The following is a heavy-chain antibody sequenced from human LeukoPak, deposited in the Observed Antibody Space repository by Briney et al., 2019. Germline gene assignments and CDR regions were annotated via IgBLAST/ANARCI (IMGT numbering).Heavy chain of an antibody. D-gene: IGHD3-22*01. Sequence: SVKVSCKASGGTFSGYAISWVRQAPGRGLEWMGGIIPIFGTANYAQKFQGRVTITADESTSTAYMELSSLRSEDTAVYYCARDPYYYDSSGPESGYFDYWGQGTLVTVSS. J-gene: IGHJ4*02. CDR3: ARDPYYYDSSGPESGYFDY. V-gene: IGHV1-69*01. CDR2: IIPIFGTA. CDR1: GGTFSGYA.